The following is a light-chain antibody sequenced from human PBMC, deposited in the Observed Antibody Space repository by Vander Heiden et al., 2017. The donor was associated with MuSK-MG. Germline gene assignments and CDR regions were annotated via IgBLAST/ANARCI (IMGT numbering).Light chain of an antibody. CDR3: QQRTFGPPAER. Sequence: EIVLTQSPVTLSLSPGERATLSCRASQNINNYLAWYQQKPGQAPRLLIFDASNRATGIPARFSGSGSGTDFILTISSLEPEDFAVYFCQQRTFGPPAERFGQGTKLEIK. CDR2: DAS. J-gene: IGKJ1*01. V-gene: IGKV3-11*01. CDR1: QNINNY.